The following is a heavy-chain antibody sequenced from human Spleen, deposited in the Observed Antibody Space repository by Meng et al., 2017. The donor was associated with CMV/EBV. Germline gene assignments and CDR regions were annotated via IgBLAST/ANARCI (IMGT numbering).Heavy chain of an antibody. CDR2: ITWDGSHR. CDR1: GFSFDEYT. Sequence: GGSLRLSCAASGFSFDEYTMHWARHAPEKGLEWVSLITWDGSHRYYADSVKGRFIISRDNSKNSLYLQMNGLRTEDTAFYYCAKTYYSGSGNFDDAFAIWGRGTMVTVSS. D-gene: IGHD3-10*01. V-gene: IGHV3-43*01. J-gene: IGHJ3*02. CDR3: AKTYYSGSGNFDDAFAI.